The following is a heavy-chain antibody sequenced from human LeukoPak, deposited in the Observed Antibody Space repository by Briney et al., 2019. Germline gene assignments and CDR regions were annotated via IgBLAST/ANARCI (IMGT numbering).Heavy chain of an antibody. J-gene: IGHJ4*02. CDR1: GFTFSSYA. V-gene: IGHV3-30-3*01. D-gene: IGHD1-26*01. Sequence: PGRPLRLSCAASGFTFSSYAMHWVRQAPGKGLEWVAVISYDGSNKYYADSVKGRFTISRDNSKNTLYLQMNSLRAEDTAVYYCARGQPSGYFDYWGQGTLVTVSS. CDR2: ISYDGSNK. CDR3: ARGQPSGYFDY.